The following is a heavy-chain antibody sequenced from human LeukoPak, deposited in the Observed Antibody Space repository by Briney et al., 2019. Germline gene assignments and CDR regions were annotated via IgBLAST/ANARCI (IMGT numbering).Heavy chain of an antibody. CDR1: VYTFTGYY. J-gene: IGHJ4*02. CDR2: INPNSGGT. V-gene: IGHV1-2*02. Sequence: ASVKVSCKASVYTFTGYYMHWVRQAPGQGLEWMGWINPNSGGTNYAQKFQGRVTMTRDTSISAVYMELSRLRSDDTAVYYCARDGTGVYNLVQYWGQGTLVTVSS. D-gene: IGHD5-24*01. CDR3: ARDGTGVYNLVQY.